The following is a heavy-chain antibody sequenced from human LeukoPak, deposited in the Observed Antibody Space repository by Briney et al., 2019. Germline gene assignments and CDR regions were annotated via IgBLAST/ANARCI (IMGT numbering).Heavy chain of an antibody. Sequence: GGSLRLSCAAFGFSFSSYEMNWVRQAPGKGLEWVSYMTGSGRTILYADSVKGRFTISRDNPKNSLYLQMNSLRAELTAVYYCATEGSTEANPLDYWGQGALVIVSS. CDR2: MTGSGRTI. D-gene: IGHD1-14*01. CDR1: GFSFSSYE. J-gene: IGHJ4*02. CDR3: ATEGSTEANPLDY. V-gene: IGHV3-48*03.